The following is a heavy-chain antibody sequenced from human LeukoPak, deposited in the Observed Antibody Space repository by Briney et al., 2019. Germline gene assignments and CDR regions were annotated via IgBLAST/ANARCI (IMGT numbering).Heavy chain of an antibody. CDR3: ARDRFRP. J-gene: IGHJ5*02. Sequence: PGGSLRLSCSASEFSFSSYSMNWVRQAPGKGLEWVSYISSSSSTIYYADSVKGRFTISRDNAKNSLYLQMNSLRAEDTAVYYCARDRFRPWGQGTLVTVSS. V-gene: IGHV3-48*04. CDR1: EFSFSSYS. CDR2: ISSSSSTI.